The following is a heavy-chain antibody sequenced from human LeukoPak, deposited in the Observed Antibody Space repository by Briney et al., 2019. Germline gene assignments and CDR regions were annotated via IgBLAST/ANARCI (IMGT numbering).Heavy chain of an antibody. V-gene: IGHV3-23*01. D-gene: IGHD5-24*01. Sequence: GGSLRLSCQAYAFTFGTSAISWVRQAPGKGLEWVSNIRGSGSGGSTYYADSVKGRFTISRDNSKNTLYLQMNSLRAEDTAVYYCAKSGYNRFDYWGQGTLVTVSS. CDR2: IRGSGSGGST. CDR1: AFTFGTSA. CDR3: AKSGYNRFDY. J-gene: IGHJ4*02.